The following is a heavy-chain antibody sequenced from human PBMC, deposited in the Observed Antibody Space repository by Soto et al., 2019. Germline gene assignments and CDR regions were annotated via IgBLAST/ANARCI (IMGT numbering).Heavy chain of an antibody. V-gene: IGHV3-21*01. CDR2: ISSSSSYI. CDR1: GFTFSSYS. CDR3: ARGGGIAVAGDFDY. J-gene: IGHJ4*02. Sequence: GGSLRLSCAASGFTFSSYSMNWVRQAPGKGLEWVSSISSSSSYIYYADSVKGRFTISRDNAKNSLYLQMNSLRAEDTAVYYCARGGGIAVAGDFDYWGQGTLVTVSS. D-gene: IGHD6-19*01.